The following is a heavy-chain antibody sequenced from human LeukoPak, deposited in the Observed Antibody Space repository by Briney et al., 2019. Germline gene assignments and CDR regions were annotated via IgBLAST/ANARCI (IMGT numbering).Heavy chain of an antibody. Sequence: ASVKVSCKASGYTFSGYYLHWVRQAPGQGLEWMGWMNPNSGDTNYSQKFQGRVTMTKDTSITTAYMELSSLRSDDTALYYCARGPFRNVDIAMVASRFDPWGQGTLVTVSS. CDR2: MNPNSGDT. CDR3: ARGPFRNVDIAMVASRFDP. CDR1: GYTFSGYY. V-gene: IGHV1-2*02. D-gene: IGHD5-18*01. J-gene: IGHJ5*02.